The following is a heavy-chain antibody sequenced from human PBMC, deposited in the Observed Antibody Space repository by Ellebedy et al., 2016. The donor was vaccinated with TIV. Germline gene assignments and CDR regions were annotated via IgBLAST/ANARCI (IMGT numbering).Heavy chain of an antibody. V-gene: IGHV1-2*02. CDR1: GDTFTSFY. J-gene: IGHJ5*01. CDR3: ARTVVAANNWFDP. CDR2: IIPDSGDT. Sequence: AASVKVSCKASGDTFTSFYLHWVRQAPGQGLEWMGWIIPDSGDTNSGQRFQGRVSMTRDTSKNQFSLKLSSVTAADTAVYYCARTVVAANNWFDPWGQGTLVTVSS. D-gene: IGHD2-15*01.